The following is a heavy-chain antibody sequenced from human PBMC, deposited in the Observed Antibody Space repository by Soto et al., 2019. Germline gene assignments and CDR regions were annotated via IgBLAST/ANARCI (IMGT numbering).Heavy chain of an antibody. J-gene: IGHJ4*02. CDR3: ARATVERATIVFDY. CDR1: GGTISSSSDY. CDR2: IYNSGST. D-gene: IGHD5-12*01. Sequence: NPSETLSLTCSVSGGTISSSSDYWGWIRQSPGKGLEWIGNIYNSGSTYYNPSLESRVTISVDTSKNQFSLKLRSVTASDTAVYYCARATVERATIVFDYWGQGTLVTVSS. V-gene: IGHV4-39*01.